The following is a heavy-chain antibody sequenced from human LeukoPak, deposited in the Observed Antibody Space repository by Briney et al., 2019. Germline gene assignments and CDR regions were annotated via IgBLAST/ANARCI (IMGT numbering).Heavy chain of an antibody. J-gene: IGHJ4*02. V-gene: IGHV4-34*01. D-gene: IGHD3-9*01. CDR2: INHSEST. Sequence: GSLRLSCAASGFTFSSYAMSWVRQAPGKGLEWIGEINHSESTNYNPSLKSRVTISVDTSKNQFSLKLSSVTAADTAVYYCARHRYYDILTGYYRGYYFDYWGQGTLVTVSS. CDR1: GFTFSSYA. CDR3: ARHRYYDILTGYYRGYYFDY.